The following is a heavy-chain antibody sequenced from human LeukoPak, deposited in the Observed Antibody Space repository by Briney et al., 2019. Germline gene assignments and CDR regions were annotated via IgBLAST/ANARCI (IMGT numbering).Heavy chain of an antibody. CDR3: ARRVSNYYYGSGSYSYYFDY. V-gene: IGHV4-59*08. CDR2: IYYSGST. D-gene: IGHD3-10*01. Sequence: SETLSLTCTVSSGSISSYYWSWIRQPPGKGLEWIGYIYYSGSTNYNPSLKSRVTISVDTSKNQFSLKLSSVTAADTAVYYCARRVSNYYYGSGSYSYYFDYWGQGTLVTVSS. J-gene: IGHJ4*02. CDR1: SGSISSYY.